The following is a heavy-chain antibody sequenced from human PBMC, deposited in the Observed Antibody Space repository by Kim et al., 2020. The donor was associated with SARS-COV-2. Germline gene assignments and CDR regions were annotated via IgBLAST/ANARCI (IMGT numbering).Heavy chain of an antibody. D-gene: IGHD5-12*01. J-gene: IGHJ6*02. Sequence: YNEATLKSRVTISRDTSKNLFSLELTSVTAADTAVYYCARGRSGYKCFDVWGQGTTVTVSS. CDR3: ARGRSGYKCFDV. V-gene: IGHV4-39*07.